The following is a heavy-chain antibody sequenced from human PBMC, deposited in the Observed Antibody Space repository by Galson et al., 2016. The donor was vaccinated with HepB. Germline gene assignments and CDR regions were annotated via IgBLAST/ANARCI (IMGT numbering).Heavy chain of an antibody. J-gene: IGHJ6*02. CDR2: ISGSGGNT. D-gene: IGHD3-16*01. V-gene: IGHV3-23*01. CDR1: GFTFSSYA. Sequence: SLRLSCAASGFTFSSYAMSWVRQAPGKGLEWVSGISGSGGNTYYADSVKGRFTISRDNSKSTLYLQMNSLRAEDTATYYCVKEKGRLGFYGMDVWGQGTTVTVSS. CDR3: VKEKGRLGFYGMDV.